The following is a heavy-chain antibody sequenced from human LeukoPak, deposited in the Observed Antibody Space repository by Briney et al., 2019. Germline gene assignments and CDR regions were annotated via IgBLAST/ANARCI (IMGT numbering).Heavy chain of an antibody. D-gene: IGHD3-3*01. CDR2: ISAYNGNT. V-gene: IGHV1-18*01. CDR1: GYTFTSYG. Sequence: ASVKVSCKASGYTFTSYGISWVRQAPGQGLEWMGWISAYNGNTNYAQKLQGRVTMTTDTSTSTAYMELRSLRSDDTAVYYCARAPSYDFWSGYYLDYWGQGTLVTVSS. J-gene: IGHJ4*02. CDR3: ARAPSYDFWSGYYLDY.